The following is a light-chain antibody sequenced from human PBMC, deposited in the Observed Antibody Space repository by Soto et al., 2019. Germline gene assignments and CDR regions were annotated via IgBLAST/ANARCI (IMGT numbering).Light chain of an antibody. Sequence: QSVLTQPPSASGTPGQRVTISCSGSSSNIGSNTVNWYHQLPGTAPKLLIYSNNQQPSAVPDRFSGSNSGSSASLAISGLQSEDEAEYYCAAWDDSLNGHVVFGGGTKLTVL. CDR2: SNN. CDR1: SSNIGSNT. V-gene: IGLV1-44*01. J-gene: IGLJ2*01. CDR3: AAWDDSLNGHVV.